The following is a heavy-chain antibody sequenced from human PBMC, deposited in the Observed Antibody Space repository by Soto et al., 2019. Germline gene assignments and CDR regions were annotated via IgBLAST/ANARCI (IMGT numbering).Heavy chain of an antibody. CDR3: ARIYCTTTPCASWFDP. D-gene: IGHD2-8*01. J-gene: IGHJ5*02. Sequence: PGESLQISCTGFGYTFTTFWISCVRQMPGKGMEWMGRIDPGDTYATYSPAFQGHVTISADKATSTAYLQWSSLKASDTAMYFCARIYCTTTPCASWFDPWGKGTLVTVFS. V-gene: IGHV5-10-1*01. CDR2: IDPGDTYA. CDR1: GYTFTTFW.